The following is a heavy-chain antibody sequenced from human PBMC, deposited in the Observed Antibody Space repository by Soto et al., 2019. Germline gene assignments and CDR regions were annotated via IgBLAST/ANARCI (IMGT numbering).Heavy chain of an antibody. V-gene: IGHV4-39*01. CDR3: ARCMLYYYYGMDV. CDR1: GGSISSSSYY. D-gene: IGHD2-8*01. CDR2: IYYSGST. Sequence: QLQLQESGPGLVKPSETLSLTCTVSGGSISSSSYYWGWIRQPPGKGLEWIGSIYYSGSTYYNPSLKSRVTISVDTSKNQFSLKLSSVTAADTAVYYCARCMLYYYYGMDVWGQGTTVTVSS. J-gene: IGHJ6*02.